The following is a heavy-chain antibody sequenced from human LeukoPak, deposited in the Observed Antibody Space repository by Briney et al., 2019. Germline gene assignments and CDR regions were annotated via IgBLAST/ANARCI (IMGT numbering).Heavy chain of an antibody. CDR2: IYYSGST. D-gene: IGHD1-14*01. V-gene: IGHV4-59*01. CDR3: ARLTEDYYFDY. Sequence: SETLSLTCTVSGGSISSYYWTWIRQPPGKGPEWIGHIYYSGSTNYNPSLKSRVTISVDTSKNQFSLKLSSVTAADTAVYYCARLTEDYYFDYWGQGTLVTVSS. J-gene: IGHJ4*02. CDR1: GGSISSYY.